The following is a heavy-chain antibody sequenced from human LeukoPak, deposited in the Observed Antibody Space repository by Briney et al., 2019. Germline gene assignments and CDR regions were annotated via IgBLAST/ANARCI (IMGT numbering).Heavy chain of an antibody. Sequence: SVKVSCKASGGTFSSYAISWVRQAPGQGLEWMGRIIPIFGIANYVQKFQGRVAITADKSTSTAYMELSSLRSEDTAVYYCASDSDGYNLITSAFDIWGQGTMVTVSS. V-gene: IGHV1-69*04. CDR1: GGTFSSYA. CDR3: ASDSDGYNLITSAFDI. CDR2: IIPIFGIA. D-gene: IGHD5-24*01. J-gene: IGHJ3*02.